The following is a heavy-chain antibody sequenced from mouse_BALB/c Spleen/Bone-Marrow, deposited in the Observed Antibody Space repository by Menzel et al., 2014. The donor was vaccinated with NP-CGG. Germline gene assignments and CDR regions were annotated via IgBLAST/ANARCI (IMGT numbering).Heavy chain of an antibody. J-gene: IGHJ2*01. CDR1: GYTFTSYW. V-gene: IGHV1-61*01. CDR3: ARWGAYFDY. CDR2: IDPSDSET. Sequence: QVQLKQSGAELVRPGTPVKLSCKASGYTFTSYWMNWVKQRPGRGLEWIGRIDPSDSETHYNQKFKDKATLTVDKYSSTAYIQLSSLTSEDSAVYYCARWGAYFDYWGQGTTLTVSS.